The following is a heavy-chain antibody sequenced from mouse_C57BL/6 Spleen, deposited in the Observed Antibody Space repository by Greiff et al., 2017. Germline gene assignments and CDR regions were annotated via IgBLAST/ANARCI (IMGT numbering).Heavy chain of an antibody. V-gene: IGHV14-3*01. CDR3: AAYRVAY. Sequence: EVQLQQSVAELVRPGASVKLSCTASGFNITNTCMHWVKQRPEQGLEWIGRIDPANGNTNYTPKFQGKATITADTSSNTAYLQLSSLTSEATAIYYSAAYRVAYWGQGTLVTVSA. CDR1: GFNITNTC. D-gene: IGHD2-10*01. J-gene: IGHJ3*01. CDR2: IDPANGNT.